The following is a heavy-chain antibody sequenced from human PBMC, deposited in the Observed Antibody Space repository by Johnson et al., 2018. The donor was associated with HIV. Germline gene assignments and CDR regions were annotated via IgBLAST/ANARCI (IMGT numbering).Heavy chain of an antibody. V-gene: IGHV3-11*01. CDR2: ISSRGSSI. CDR3: TTDLVYYDILTGYFVTMHADAFDI. CDR1: GFTFSDYY. D-gene: IGHD3-9*01. J-gene: IGHJ3*02. Sequence: QVQLVESGGGLIQPGGSLRLSCAASGFTFSDYYMSWIRQAPGKGLEWVSYISSRGSSIYYADSVKGRFTISRDNSKNTLYLQMNSLRAEDTAVYYCTTDLVYYDILTGYFVTMHADAFDIWGQGTMVTVSS.